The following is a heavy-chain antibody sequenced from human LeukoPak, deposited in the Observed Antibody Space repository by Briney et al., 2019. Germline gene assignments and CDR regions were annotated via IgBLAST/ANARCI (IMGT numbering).Heavy chain of an antibody. CDR3: ARGGAARLHFQN. CDR2: IYYNGNT. CDR1: GGSISSYY. Sequence: SETLSLTCTVSGGSISSYYWSWIRQPPGKGLEWIGSIYYNGNTNYNPSLQSRVTISVDTSKNQFSLNLNSVTAADMAVYYCARGGAARLHFQNWGQGTLVTVSS. D-gene: IGHD6-6*01. V-gene: IGHV4-59*01. J-gene: IGHJ1*01.